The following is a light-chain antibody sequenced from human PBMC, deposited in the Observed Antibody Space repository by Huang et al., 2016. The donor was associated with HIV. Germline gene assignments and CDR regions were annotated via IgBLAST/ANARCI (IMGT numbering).Light chain of an antibody. Sequence: EIVMTQSPATLSVSPVGRATLSCRASQSVRSNLAWYQQKPGQAPRLLIEGASTRATGIPARFRGSGSGTEFTLTISDLQSEDFAVYYCHQYNDWPITFGPGTKVDIK. CDR2: GAS. V-gene: IGKV3-15*01. CDR1: QSVRSN. CDR3: HQYNDWPIT. J-gene: IGKJ3*01.